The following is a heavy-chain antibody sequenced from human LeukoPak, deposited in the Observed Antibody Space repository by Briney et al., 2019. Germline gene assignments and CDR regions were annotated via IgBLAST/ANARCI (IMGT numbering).Heavy chain of an antibody. D-gene: IGHD2-15*01. Sequence: GGSLRLSCAASGFTFSSYAMHWVRPAPGKGLEWVAVISYDGSNKYYADSVKGRFTISRDNSKNTLYLQMNSLRAEDTAVYYCAREPDCSGGSCYSNFDYWGQGTLVTVSS. J-gene: IGHJ4*02. V-gene: IGHV3-30-3*01. CDR1: GFTFSSYA. CDR2: ISYDGSNK. CDR3: AREPDCSGGSCYSNFDY.